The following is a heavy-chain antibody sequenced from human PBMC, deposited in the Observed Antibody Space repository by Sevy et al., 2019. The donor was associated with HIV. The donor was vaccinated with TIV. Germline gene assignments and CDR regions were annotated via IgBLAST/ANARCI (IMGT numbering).Heavy chain of an antibody. Sequence: GGSLRLSCAASGFTFSSYAMSWDRQAPGKGLEWVLAISGSGISTYYANSVKGRFTISRDNSKNTLYLQMNNLRAEDTAVFYCAKGIGYSGYETDYWGQGTLVTVSS. CDR1: GFTFSSYA. V-gene: IGHV3-23*01. D-gene: IGHD5-12*01. CDR2: ISGSGIST. J-gene: IGHJ4*02. CDR3: AKGIGYSGYETDY.